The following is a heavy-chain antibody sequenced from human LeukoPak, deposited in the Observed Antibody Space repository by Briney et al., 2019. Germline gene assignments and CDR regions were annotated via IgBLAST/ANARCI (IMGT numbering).Heavy chain of an antibody. Sequence: PGGSLRLSCAASGFTVSSYYMSWVRQAPGKGLEWVSVIYTGGSTYYAVSVRGRFTISRDNSKNTLYLQMNSLRAEDTAVYYCARAGKDSSGFWDYWGQGTLVTVSS. CDR1: GFTVSSYY. CDR3: ARAGKDSSGFWDY. V-gene: IGHV3-53*01. D-gene: IGHD3-22*01. CDR2: IYTGGST. J-gene: IGHJ4*02.